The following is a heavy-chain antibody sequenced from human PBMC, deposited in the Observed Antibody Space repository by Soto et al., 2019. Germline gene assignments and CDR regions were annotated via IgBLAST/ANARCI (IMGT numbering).Heavy chain of an antibody. J-gene: IGHJ6*02. CDR2: INHSGST. V-gene: IGHV4-34*01. Sequence: PSETLSLTCAVYGGSFSGYYWSWIRQPPGKGLEWIGEINHSGSTNYNPSLRSRVTISVDTSKNQFSLKLSSVTAADTAVYYCARGGAGRNYYYYYGMDVWGQGTTVTVSS. CDR1: GGSFSGYY. D-gene: IGHD1-26*01. CDR3: ARGGAGRNYYYYYGMDV.